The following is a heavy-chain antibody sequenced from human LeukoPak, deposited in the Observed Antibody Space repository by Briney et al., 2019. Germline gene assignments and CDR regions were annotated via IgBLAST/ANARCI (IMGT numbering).Heavy chain of an antibody. V-gene: IGHV4-34*01. CDR3: ARHNSYGFEYFDY. CDR2: INHSGST. J-gene: IGHJ4*02. Sequence: SETLSLTCAVYGGSFSGYYWSWIRQPPGKGLEWIGEINHSGSTNYNPSLKSRVTISVDTSKNQFSLKLSSVTAADTAVYYCARHNSYGFEYFDYWGQGTLVTVSS. CDR1: GGSFSGYY. D-gene: IGHD5-18*01.